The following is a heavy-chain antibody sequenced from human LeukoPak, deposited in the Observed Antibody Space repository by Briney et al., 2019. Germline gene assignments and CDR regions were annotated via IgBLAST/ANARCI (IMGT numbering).Heavy chain of an antibody. CDR3: ARYQLELMGNSDY. V-gene: IGHV1-8*02. CDR1: GYTFTSYD. CDR2: MNPNSGNT. J-gene: IGHJ4*02. Sequence: GASVKVSCKASGYTFTSYDINWVRRATGQGLEWMGWMNPNSGNTGYAQKLQGRVTMTTDTSTSTAYMELRSLRSDDTAVYYCARYQLELMGNSDYWGQGTLVTVSS. D-gene: IGHD1-1*01.